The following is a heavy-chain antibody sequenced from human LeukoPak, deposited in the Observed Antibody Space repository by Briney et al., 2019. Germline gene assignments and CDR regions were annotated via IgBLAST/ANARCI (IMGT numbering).Heavy chain of an antibody. CDR2: INHSGST. CDR1: GGSFSGYY. Sequence: PSETLSLTCAVYGGSFSGYYWSWIRQPPGKGLEWIGEINHSGSTNYNPSLKSRVTISVDTSKNQFSLKLSSVTAADTAVYYCARRRGQRYYGSGSYYPLDYWGQGTLVTVSS. V-gene: IGHV4-34*01. J-gene: IGHJ4*02. D-gene: IGHD3-10*01. CDR3: ARRRGQRYYGSGSYYPLDY.